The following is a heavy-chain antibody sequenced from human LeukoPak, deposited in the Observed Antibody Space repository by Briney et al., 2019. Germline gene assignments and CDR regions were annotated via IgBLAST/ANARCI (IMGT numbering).Heavy chain of an antibody. Sequence: PSETLSLTCTVSGGSVSSGSYYWSWIRQPPGKGLEWIGYIYYTGSTNYNPSLKSRVTISVDTSKNQFSLKLSSVTAADTAVYYCAREGDTAMVVDYWGQGTLVTVSS. V-gene: IGHV4-61*01. CDR3: AREGDTAMVVDY. J-gene: IGHJ4*02. D-gene: IGHD5-18*01. CDR2: IYYTGST. CDR1: GGSVSSGSYY.